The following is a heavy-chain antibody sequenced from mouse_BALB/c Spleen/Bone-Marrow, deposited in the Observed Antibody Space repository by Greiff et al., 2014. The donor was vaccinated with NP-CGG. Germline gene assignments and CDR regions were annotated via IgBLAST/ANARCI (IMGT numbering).Heavy chain of an antibody. CDR1: GYSITSDSA. CDR2: ISYSGST. D-gene: IGHD2-1*01. V-gene: IGHV3-2*02. J-gene: IGHJ3*01. CDR3: ARRGYYGNFLFAY. Sequence: EVKLQESGPGLVKPSQSLSLTCTVTGYSITSDSAWNWIRQFPGNKLEWMVYISYSGSTSYNPSLKSRISITRDTSKNQFFLQLNSVTTEDTATYYCARRGYYGNFLFAYWGQGTLVTVSA.